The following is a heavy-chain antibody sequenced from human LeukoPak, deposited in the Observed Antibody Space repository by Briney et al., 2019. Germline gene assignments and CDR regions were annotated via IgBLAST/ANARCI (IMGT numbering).Heavy chain of an antibody. CDR3: AKDFTYAGAGRGDFDY. D-gene: IGHD6-19*01. CDR2: IRFDGSNK. Sequence: GGSLRLSCAASGFTFSRYGMHWVRQAPGKGLELVAFIRFDGSNKYYADSVKGRFTISRDNSKNTLHLQMSSLRGEDTAVYYCAKDFTYAGAGRGDFDYWGQGTLVTVSS. V-gene: IGHV3-30*02. CDR1: GFTFSRYG. J-gene: IGHJ4*02.